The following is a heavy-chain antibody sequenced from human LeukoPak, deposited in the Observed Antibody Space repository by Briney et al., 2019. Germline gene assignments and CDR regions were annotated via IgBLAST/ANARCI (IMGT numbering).Heavy chain of an antibody. CDR3: ARSPTERFGEVCFDY. J-gene: IGHJ4*02. D-gene: IGHD3-10*01. CDR2: IYYSGST. Sequence: SETLSLTCTVSGGSISSSSYYWGWIRQPPGKGLEWIGSIYYSGSTYYNPSLKSRVTISVDTSKNQFSLKLSSVTAADTAVYYCARSPTERFGEVCFDYWGQGTLVTVSS. V-gene: IGHV4-39*07. CDR1: GGSISSSSYY.